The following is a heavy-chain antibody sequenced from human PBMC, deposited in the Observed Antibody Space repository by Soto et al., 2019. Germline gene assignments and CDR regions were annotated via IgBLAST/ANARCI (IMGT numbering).Heavy chain of an antibody. D-gene: IGHD1-26*01. CDR2: ISYSGST. V-gene: IGHV4-59*01. CDR1: GGSISSYY. Sequence: QVQLQESGPGLVKPSETLSLTCTVSGGSISSYYWSWIRQPPGKGLEWIGYISYSGSTNYNPSLKSRGTISVDTSKNQFPLRLSSVTAADTAVYFCAREGGYNAPARYWGQGTLVTVSS. J-gene: IGHJ4*02. CDR3: AREGGYNAPARY.